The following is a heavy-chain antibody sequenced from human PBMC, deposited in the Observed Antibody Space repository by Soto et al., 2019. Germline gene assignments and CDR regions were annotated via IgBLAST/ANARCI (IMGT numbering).Heavy chain of an antibody. J-gene: IGHJ5*02. D-gene: IGHD3-16*01. Sequence: NPSETLSLTCAVSGGSISSGGYSWSWIRQPPGKGLEWIGYIYHSGSTYYNPSLKSRVTISVDRSKNQFSLKLSSVTAADTAVYYCAKGRLVGGLDPWGQGTLVTVSS. V-gene: IGHV4-30-2*01. CDR2: IYHSGST. CDR1: GGSISSGGYS. CDR3: AKGRLVGGLDP.